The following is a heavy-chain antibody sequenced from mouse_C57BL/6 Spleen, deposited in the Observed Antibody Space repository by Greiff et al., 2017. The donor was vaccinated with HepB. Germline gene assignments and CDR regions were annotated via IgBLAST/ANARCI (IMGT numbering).Heavy chain of an antibody. V-gene: IGHV1-72*01. CDR1: GYTFTSYW. Sequence: VKLQQPGAELVKPGASVKLSCKASGYTFTSYWMHWVKQRPGRGLEWIGRIDPNSGGTKYNEKFKSKATLTVDKPSSTAYMQLSSLTSEDSAVYYCASNYYGSSYGFAYWGQGTLVTVSA. CDR2: IDPNSGGT. CDR3: ASNYYGSSYGFAY. J-gene: IGHJ3*01. D-gene: IGHD1-1*01.